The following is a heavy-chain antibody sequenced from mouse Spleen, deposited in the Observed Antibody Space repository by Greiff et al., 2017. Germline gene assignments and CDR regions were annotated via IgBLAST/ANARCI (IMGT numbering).Heavy chain of an antibody. Sequence: EVKVVESGGGLVQPGGSRKLSCAASGFTFSSFGMHWVRQAPEKGLEWVAYISSGSSTIYYADTVKGRFTISRDNPKNTLFLQMTSLRSEDTAMYYCARTGYGSSYEGDYWGQGTTLTVSS. D-gene: IGHD1-1*01. CDR2: ISSGSSTI. CDR3: ARTGYGSSYEGDY. CDR1: GFTFSSFG. J-gene: IGHJ2*01. V-gene: IGHV5-17*02.